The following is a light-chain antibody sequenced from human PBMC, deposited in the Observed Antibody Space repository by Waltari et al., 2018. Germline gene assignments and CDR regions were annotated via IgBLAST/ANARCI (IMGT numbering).Light chain of an antibody. Sequence: DIQMTQSPSTLSPSVGHSVHITCRASQSSSNWLAWYQPRPGKDPKLLIYKASSLQSGVPSRFSGSGSGTEFTLTISSLQPDDFGSYYCQQYNSEVTFGGGTTVEIK. V-gene: IGKV1-5*03. CDR3: QQYNSEVT. J-gene: IGKJ4*01. CDR1: QSSSNW. CDR2: KAS.